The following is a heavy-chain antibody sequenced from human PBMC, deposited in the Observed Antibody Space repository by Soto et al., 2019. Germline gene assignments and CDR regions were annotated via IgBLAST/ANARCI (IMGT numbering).Heavy chain of an antibody. V-gene: IGHV3-23*01. J-gene: IGHJ6*02. CDR1: GFTFANYA. Sequence: PGGSLRLSCAASGFTFANYAISWVRQAPGKGLEWVSGLGGSGGGTYYADSVKGRFTISRDNSKNTVYLQMNSLRAEDTAVYYCANQNFLGVATTTYPFYYYYGMDVWGQGTTVTVSS. CDR3: ANQNFLGVATTTYPFYYYYGMDV. CDR2: LGGSGGGT. D-gene: IGHD5-12*01.